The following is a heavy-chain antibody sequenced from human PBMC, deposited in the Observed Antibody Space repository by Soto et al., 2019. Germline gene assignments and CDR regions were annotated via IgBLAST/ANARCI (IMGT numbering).Heavy chain of an antibody. J-gene: IGHJ4*02. CDR2: SRNKANSFST. D-gene: IGHD2-21*01. V-gene: IGHV3-72*01. CDR1: GFTFSDHY. Sequence: GGSLRLSCEVSGFTFSDHYMDWVRQAPGKGLEWVGRSRNKANSFSTAYAASVKGRFTISRDDSRSSLYLQMNSLKTDDTAVYYYTRIAYNYGPGDYWGQGTLVTVSS. CDR3: TRIAYNYGPGDY.